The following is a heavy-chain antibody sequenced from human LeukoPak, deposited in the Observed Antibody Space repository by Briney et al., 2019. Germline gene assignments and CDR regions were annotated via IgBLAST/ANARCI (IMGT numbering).Heavy chain of an antibody. D-gene: IGHD3-3*01. Sequence: PSETLSLTCTVSGGSISSYYWSWIRQPPGKGLEWIGEIYHSGSTNYNPSLKSRVTISVDKSKNQFSLKLSSVTAADTAVYYCARGDAGVAITYWGQETLVTVSS. CDR2: IYHSGST. CDR1: GGSISSYY. J-gene: IGHJ4*02. V-gene: IGHV4-59*12. CDR3: ARGDAGVAITY.